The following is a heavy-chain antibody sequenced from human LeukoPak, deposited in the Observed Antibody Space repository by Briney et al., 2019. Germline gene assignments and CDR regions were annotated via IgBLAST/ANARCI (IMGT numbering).Heavy chain of an antibody. CDR2: IYPGDSDT. Sequence: GESLKISCKGSGYSFSTYWIGWVRQMPGKGLEWMGIIYPGDSDTTYSPSFQGQVTISADKSISTAYLQWSSLKASDTAMYYCARRGDAYNKDFDYWGQGTLVTVSS. CDR3: ARRGDAYNKDFDY. CDR1: GYSFSTYW. D-gene: IGHD5-24*01. J-gene: IGHJ4*02. V-gene: IGHV5-51*01.